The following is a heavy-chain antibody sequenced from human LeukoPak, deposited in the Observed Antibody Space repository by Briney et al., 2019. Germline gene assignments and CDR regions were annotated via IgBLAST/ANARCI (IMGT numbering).Heavy chain of an antibody. V-gene: IGHV4-59*01. Sequence: TSETLSLTCTVSGGSISSYYWSWIRQPPGKGLEWIGYIYYSGSTNYNPSLKSRVTISVDTSKNQFSLKLSSVTAADTAVYYCARVYGGYDFNYYYYYMDVWGKGTTVTISS. CDR3: ARVYGGYDFNYYYYYMDV. D-gene: IGHD5-12*01. CDR1: GGSISSYY. J-gene: IGHJ6*03. CDR2: IYYSGST.